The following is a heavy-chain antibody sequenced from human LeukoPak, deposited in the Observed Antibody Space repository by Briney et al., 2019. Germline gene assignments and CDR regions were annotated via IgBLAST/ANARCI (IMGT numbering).Heavy chain of an antibody. D-gene: IGHD3-9*01. Sequence: SETLSLTCTVSGGSISSYYWSWIRQPAGKGLQWIGRIYSTGTTNYNPSLKSRVTMSVDTSKNQFSLKLTSVTAADKAVYYCARGLTGFYNENNWFDPWGQGTLVTVSS. CDR2: IYSTGTT. CDR3: ARGLTGFYNENNWFDP. CDR1: GGSISSYY. V-gene: IGHV4-4*07. J-gene: IGHJ5*02.